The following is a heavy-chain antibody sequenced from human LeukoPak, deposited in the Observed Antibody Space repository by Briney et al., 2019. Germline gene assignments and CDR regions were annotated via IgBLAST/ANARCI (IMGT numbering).Heavy chain of an antibody. V-gene: IGHV3-23*01. J-gene: IGHJ5*02. CDR3: ARDRHFSGWFDP. Sequence: SGGSLRLSCAASGFTFSSYAMSWVRQAPGKGLEWVSTISTNVGGTYYADSVKGRFTISRDNSKNTLYLQMNSLRAEDTAVYYCARDRHFSGWFDPWGQGTLVTVSS. D-gene: IGHD6-6*01. CDR2: ISTNVGGT. CDR1: GFTFSSYA.